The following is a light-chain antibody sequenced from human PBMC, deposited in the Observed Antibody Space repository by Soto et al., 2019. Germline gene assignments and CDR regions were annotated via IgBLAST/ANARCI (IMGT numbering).Light chain of an antibody. V-gene: IGKV3-20*01. CDR1: QSVSSTY. Sequence: EIVLTQSPGTLSLSPGERATLSCRSSQSVSSTYLIWYQQKPGQAPRLLIYGASSRATGVPDRFSGGGSGTDFTLTISSLEPEDFAVYYCQQYGSSPRTFGQGTKVDNK. CDR3: QQYGSSPRT. CDR2: GAS. J-gene: IGKJ1*01.